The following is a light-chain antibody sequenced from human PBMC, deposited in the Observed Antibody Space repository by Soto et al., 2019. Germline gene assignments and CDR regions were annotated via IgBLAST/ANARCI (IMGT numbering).Light chain of an antibody. V-gene: IGKV3-20*01. CDR2: GAS. Sequence: EIVLTQYPGTLSLSPGEIAALSCRSSQSVSSSYLAWYQQKPGQAPRLLIYGASSRATGIPDRFSGSGSGTDFTLTISRLEPEDFEVYYCQQYDSAPKTFGQGTKVDIK. CDR1: QSVSSSY. J-gene: IGKJ1*01. CDR3: QQYDSAPKT.